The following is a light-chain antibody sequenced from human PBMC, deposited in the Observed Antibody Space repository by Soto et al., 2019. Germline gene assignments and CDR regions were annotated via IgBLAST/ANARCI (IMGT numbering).Light chain of an antibody. V-gene: IGLV4-60*03. CDR1: SGHSTYI. CDR2: LEGSGGY. Sequence: QLVLTQSSSASASLGSSVKLTCTLSSGHSTYIIAWHQQRPGEAPRYLMDLEGSGGYNKGSGVPDRFSGSSSGADRYLTISNLQSEDEADYYCETWDTNTRVFGGGTQLTVL. CDR3: ETWDTNTRV. J-gene: IGLJ3*02.